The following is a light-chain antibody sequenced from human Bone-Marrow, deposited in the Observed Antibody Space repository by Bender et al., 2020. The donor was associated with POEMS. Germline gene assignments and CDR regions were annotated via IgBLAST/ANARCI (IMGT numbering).Light chain of an antibody. J-gene: IGLJ3*02. CDR2: ADN. Sequence: QSALTQPASVSGSPGQSLTISCIGTSNDVGSYNLVSWFQHYPGKVPKLIIYADNQRPSGVPARFSGSKSGTSASLAISDIQSEDEGDYYFSSWDDSLSGWVFGGGTKLTVL. V-gene: IGLV2-14*02. CDR1: SNDVGSYNL. CDR3: SSWDDSLSGWV.